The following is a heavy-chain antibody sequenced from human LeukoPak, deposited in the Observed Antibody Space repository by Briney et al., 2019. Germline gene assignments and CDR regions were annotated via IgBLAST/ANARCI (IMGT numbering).Heavy chain of an antibody. CDR2: INPNSGGT. CDR1: GYTFTGYY. V-gene: IGHV1-2*02. Sequence: ASVKVSCKASGYTFTGYYMHWVRQAPGQGLEWMGWINPNSGGTNYAQKFQGRVTMTRDMSTSTAYMELSSQRSEDTAVYYCAAVALYYGSDPSLHWFDPWGQGTLVTVSS. J-gene: IGHJ5*02. CDR3: AAVALYYGSDPSLHWFDP. D-gene: IGHD3-10*01.